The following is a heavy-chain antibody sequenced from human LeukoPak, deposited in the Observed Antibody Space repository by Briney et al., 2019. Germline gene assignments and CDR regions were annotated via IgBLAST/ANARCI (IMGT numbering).Heavy chain of an antibody. J-gene: IGHJ4*02. D-gene: IGHD3-10*01. V-gene: IGHV3-20*04. CDR3: ARASGPFDF. CDR1: GFTFDDHG. CDR2: ISWNGGST. Sequence: PGGSLRLSCAGSGFTFDDHGMSWVRQVPGKELEWVSGISWNGGSTGYADSVKGRFTISRDNSKNTLYLQMNSLRAEDTVVYYCARASGPFDFWGQGTLVTVSS.